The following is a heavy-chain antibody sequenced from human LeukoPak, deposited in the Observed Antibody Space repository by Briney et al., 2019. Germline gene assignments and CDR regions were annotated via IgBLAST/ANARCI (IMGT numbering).Heavy chain of an antibody. CDR2: IRYDGSNK. V-gene: IGHV3-30*02. CDR1: GFTFSSYS. CDR3: AKDLPDRGVTTVTTVVN. Sequence: PGGSLRLSCAASGFTFSSYSMNWVRQAPGKGLEWVAFIRYDGSNKYYADSVKGRFTISRDNSKNTLYLQMNSLRAEDTAVYYCAKDLPDRGVTTVTTVVNWGQGTLVTVSS. D-gene: IGHD4-17*01. J-gene: IGHJ4*02.